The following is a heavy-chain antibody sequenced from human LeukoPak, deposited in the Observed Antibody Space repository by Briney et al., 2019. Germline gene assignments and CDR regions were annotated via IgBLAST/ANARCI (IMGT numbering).Heavy chain of an antibody. CDR1: GGSISSYY. Sequence: SETLSLTCTVSGGSISSYYWSWIRQPPGKGLEWIGYIYYSGSTNYNPSLKSRVTISVDTSKNQFSLKLSSVTAADTAVYYCARGKTTVYCGGDCYAFDYWGQGSLVTVSS. D-gene: IGHD2-21*02. V-gene: IGHV4-59*01. CDR3: ARGKTTVYCGGDCYAFDY. CDR2: IYYSGST. J-gene: IGHJ4*02.